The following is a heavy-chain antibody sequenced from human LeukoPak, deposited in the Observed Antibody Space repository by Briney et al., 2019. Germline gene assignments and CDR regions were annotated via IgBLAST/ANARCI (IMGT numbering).Heavy chain of an antibody. D-gene: IGHD1-14*01. CDR3: ARRYFDY. Sequence: GGSLRLSCAASGFTFSNYWMSWVRQAPGKGLEWVANIKQDGSEKYYVDSVKGRFTISRGNAKNSLYLQMNSLRAEDTAVYYCARRYFDYWGQGTLVTVSS. J-gene: IGHJ4*02. CDR1: GFTFSNYW. V-gene: IGHV3-7*01. CDR2: IKQDGSEK.